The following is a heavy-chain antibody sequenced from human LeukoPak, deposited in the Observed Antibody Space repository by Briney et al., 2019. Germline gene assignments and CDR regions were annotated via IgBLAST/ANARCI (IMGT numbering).Heavy chain of an antibody. J-gene: IGHJ4*02. CDR2: TYYRSKWYN. CDR3: ARGSPRHLDY. Sequence: SQTLSLTCAISGDSVSSNSATWNWIRQSPSRGLEWLGRTYYRSKWYNEYAVSVESRITINPDTSKNQFSLQLNSVTPDDTAVYFCARGSPRHLDYWGQGTLVTVSS. D-gene: IGHD6-19*01. V-gene: IGHV6-1*01. CDR1: GDSVSSNSAT.